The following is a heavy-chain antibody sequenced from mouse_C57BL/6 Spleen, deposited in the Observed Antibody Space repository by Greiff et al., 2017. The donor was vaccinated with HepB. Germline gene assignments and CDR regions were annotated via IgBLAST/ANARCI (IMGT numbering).Heavy chain of an antibody. CDR2: ISSGGSYT. D-gene: IGHD2-3*01. Sequence: EVKLMESGGDLVKPGGSLKLSCAASGFTFSSYGMSWVRQTPDKRLEWVATISSGGSYTYYPDSVKGRFTISRDNDKNTPYLQMSSLTSEDTAMYYCARRDDGYVYYFDYWGQGTTLTVSS. V-gene: IGHV5-6*02. CDR1: GFTFSSYG. CDR3: ARRDDGYVYYFDY. J-gene: IGHJ2*01.